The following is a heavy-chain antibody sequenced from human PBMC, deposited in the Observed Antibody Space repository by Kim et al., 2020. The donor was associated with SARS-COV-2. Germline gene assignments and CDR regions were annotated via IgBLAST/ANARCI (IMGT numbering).Heavy chain of an antibody. Sequence: GGSLRLSCAASGFTFSSYSMTWVRQVPGNGLEWVSSISSTSNFIYYADSVKGRFTISRDNAKNSLYLQMNSLRADDTAVYYCTRDFPRGESDYWGQGTLVTVSS. CDR1: GFTFSSYS. CDR2: ISSTSNFI. J-gene: IGHJ4*02. CDR3: TRDFPRGESDY. D-gene: IGHD3-10*01. V-gene: IGHV3-21*01.